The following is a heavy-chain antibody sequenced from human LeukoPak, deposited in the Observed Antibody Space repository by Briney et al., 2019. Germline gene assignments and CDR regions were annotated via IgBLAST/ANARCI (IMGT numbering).Heavy chain of an antibody. V-gene: IGHV4-38-2*02. CDR3: ARDRGGRTGYASGDFDF. CDR1: SYSISSGYY. CDR2: IFHSGRA. D-gene: IGHD5-12*01. J-gene: IGHJ4*02. Sequence: SETPSLTCAVSSYSISSGYYWDWIRQPPGKGLEWIGTIFHSGRAYYNPSLKSRVTISVGTSKNHFSRKVTSVAAGDTAVYYWARDRGGRTGYASGDFDFWGQGTLVTVSS.